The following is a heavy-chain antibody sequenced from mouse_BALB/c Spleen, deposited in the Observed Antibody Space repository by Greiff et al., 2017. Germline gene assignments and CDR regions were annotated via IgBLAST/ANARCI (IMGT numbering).Heavy chain of an antibody. CDR3: ARGGRSPWFAY. J-gene: IGHJ3*01. Sequence: LQESGPGLVKPSQSLSLTCSVTGYSITSGYYWNWIRQFPGNKLEWMGYISYDGSNNYNPSLKNRISITRDTSKNQFFLKLNSVTTEDTATYYCARGGRSPWFAYWGQGTLVTVSA. CDR2: ISYDGSN. D-gene: IGHD1-1*01. V-gene: IGHV3-6*02. CDR1: GYSITSGYY.